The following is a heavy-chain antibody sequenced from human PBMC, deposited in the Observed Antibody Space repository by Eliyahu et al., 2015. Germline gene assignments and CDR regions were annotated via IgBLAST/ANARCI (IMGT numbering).Heavy chain of an antibody. Sequence: EVQMVESGGGSVQPGGSLRLSCAASGFTFTNYWMHWVRQAPGKGLMWLSRVNSDGSSTIYADSVKGRFTISRDNAENTLYLQMNSLRAEDTAVYYCASGGGQYYDRWGRGTLVTVSS. CDR1: GFTFTNYW. CDR2: VNSDGSST. CDR3: ASGGGQYYDR. V-gene: IGHV3-74*01. J-gene: IGHJ2*01. D-gene: IGHD3-10*01.